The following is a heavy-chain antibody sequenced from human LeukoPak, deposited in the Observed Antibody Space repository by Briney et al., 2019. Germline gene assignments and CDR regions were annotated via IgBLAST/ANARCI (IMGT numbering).Heavy chain of an antibody. D-gene: IGHD2-21*01. Sequence: PGGSLRLSCAASGFTFSSYAMHWVRQAPGKGLEGVAVISYGGSNKYYADSVKGRFTISRDNSKNTLYLQMNSLRAEDTAVYYCARDRLGEPREYYFDYWGQGTLVTVSS. CDR1: GFTFSSYA. CDR2: ISYGGSNK. J-gene: IGHJ4*02. V-gene: IGHV3-30*04. CDR3: ARDRLGEPREYYFDY.